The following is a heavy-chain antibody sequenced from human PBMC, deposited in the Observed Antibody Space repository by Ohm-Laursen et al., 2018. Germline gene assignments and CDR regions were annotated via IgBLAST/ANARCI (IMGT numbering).Heavy chain of an antibody. V-gene: IGHV3-11*01. CDR3: VKGRLAGAFDY. D-gene: IGHD2-15*01. CDR2: ISSSGSTI. J-gene: IGHJ4*02. CDR1: GFTFSDYY. Sequence: SLRLSCAASGFTFSDYYISWIRQAPGKGLEWVSYISSSGSTIYYADSVKGRFTISRDNAKNSLYLRMNSPRAEDTAVYYCVKGRLAGAFDYWGQGTLVTVSS.